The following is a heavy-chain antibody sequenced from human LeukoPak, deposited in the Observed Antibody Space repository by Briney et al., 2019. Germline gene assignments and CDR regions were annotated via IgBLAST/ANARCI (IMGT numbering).Heavy chain of an antibody. D-gene: IGHD2-2*01. J-gene: IGHJ5*02. CDR1: LGTFSSYA. CDR2: IIPIFGTA. Sequence: GASVKVSCKPALGTFSSYAISWVRQAPGQRLEWRGGIIPIFGTANYAQKFQGRVTITADESTSTAYMELSSLRSEDTAVYYCARERGDIVVVPAAGLYNWFDPWGQGTLVTVSS. V-gene: IGHV1-69*01. CDR3: ARERGDIVVVPAAGLYNWFDP.